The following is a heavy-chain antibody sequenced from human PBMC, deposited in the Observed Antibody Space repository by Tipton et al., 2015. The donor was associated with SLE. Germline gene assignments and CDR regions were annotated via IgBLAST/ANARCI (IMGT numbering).Heavy chain of an antibody. Sequence: TLSLTCSVSGGSISSGDYYWSWIRQPPGKGLEWIGYIYYSGSTYYNPSLKSRVSMSVDTSKNQFSLKLSSVTAADAAVYFCARGGIVVVPAAFFACDIWGQGTMVTVSS. CDR3: ARGGIVVVPAAFFACDI. V-gene: IGHV4-30-4*08. CDR2: IYYSGST. J-gene: IGHJ3*02. CDR1: GGSISSGDYY. D-gene: IGHD2-2*01.